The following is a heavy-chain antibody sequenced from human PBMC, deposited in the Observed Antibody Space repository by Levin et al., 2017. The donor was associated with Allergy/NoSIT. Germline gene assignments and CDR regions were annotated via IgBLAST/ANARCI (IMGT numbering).Heavy chain of an antibody. J-gene: IGHJ6*02. D-gene: IGHD6-19*01. V-gene: IGHV3-30*04. CDR1: GFTFSIHA. CDR3: ARGDSIALAAYAMNV. Sequence: PGGSLRLSCAASGFTFSIHALHWVRQAPGKGLEWGAVISYDGRNKYYADSVKGRFTISRDNSKNTLYLQMNSLGAEDTAVYYCARGDSIALAAYAMNVWGQGTTVTVSS. CDR2: ISYDGRNK.